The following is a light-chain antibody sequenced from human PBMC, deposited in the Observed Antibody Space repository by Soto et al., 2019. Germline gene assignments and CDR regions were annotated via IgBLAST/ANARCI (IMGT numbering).Light chain of an antibody. CDR2: DAS. CDR1: QSIGVW. J-gene: IGKJ1*01. Sequence: DIQMTQSPSTLSSFVGDRVTITCRASQSIGVWLAWYQQKPGKAPKLLIYDASNLQTGVPSRFSGSGSGTEFTLTISSLQPDDFETYYCQQYDVDSGTFGQGTKVDIX. CDR3: QQYDVDSGT. V-gene: IGKV1-5*01.